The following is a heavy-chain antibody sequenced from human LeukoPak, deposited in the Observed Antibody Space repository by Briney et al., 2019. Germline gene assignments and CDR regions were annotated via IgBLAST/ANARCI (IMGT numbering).Heavy chain of an antibody. D-gene: IGHD3-10*01. CDR1: GGSISSSSYY. CDR3: ARHRRANYYGSGNRDAFDI. CDR2: IYYSGST. Sequence: PSETLFLTCTVSGGSISSSSYYWGWIRQPPGKGLEWIGSIYYSGSTYYNPSLKSRVTISVDTSKNQFSLKLSSVTAADTAVYYCARHRRANYYGSGNRDAFDIWGQGTMVTVSS. V-gene: IGHV4-39*01. J-gene: IGHJ3*02.